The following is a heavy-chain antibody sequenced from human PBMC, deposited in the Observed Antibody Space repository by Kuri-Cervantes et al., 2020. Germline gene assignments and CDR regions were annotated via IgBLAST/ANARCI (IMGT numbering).Heavy chain of an antibody. Sequence: ASVKVSCKASGYTFTSYAMHWVRQAPGQRLEWMGWINAGNGNTKYSQKFQGRVTITRDTSASTAYMELSSLRSEDTAVYYYARPSLPAAIDYFDYWGQGTLVTVSS. CDR2: INAGNGNT. CDR1: GYTFTSYA. CDR3: ARPSLPAAIDYFDY. D-gene: IGHD2-2*01. J-gene: IGHJ4*02. V-gene: IGHV1-3*01.